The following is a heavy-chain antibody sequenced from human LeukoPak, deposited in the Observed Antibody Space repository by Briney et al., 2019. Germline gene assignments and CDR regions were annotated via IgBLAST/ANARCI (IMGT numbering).Heavy chain of an antibody. V-gene: IGHV4-59*01. CDR3: ARGGRTGQTGYYFDN. CDR2: IYYSGST. J-gene: IGHJ4*02. CDR1: GGYISGYY. D-gene: IGHD1-1*01. Sequence: SETLSLTCTVSGGYISGYYWSWIRQPPGKGPEWIGYIYYSGSTNYNPSLKSRVTISVDTSKNQFSLRLTSVTAAGTAVYYCARGGRTGQTGYYFDNWGQGTLVTVSS.